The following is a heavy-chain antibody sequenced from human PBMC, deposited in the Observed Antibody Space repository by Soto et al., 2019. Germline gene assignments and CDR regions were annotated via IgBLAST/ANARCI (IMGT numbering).Heavy chain of an antibody. CDR3: ARAYNGIFYYYYYMDV. Sequence: ASVKVSCTASGYTFTSYDINWVRQATGQGLEWMGWMNPNSGNTGYAQKFQGRVTMTRNTSISTAYMELSSLRSEDTAVYYCARAYNGIFYYYYYMDVWGKGTTVTVSS. CDR1: GYTFTSYD. D-gene: IGHD1-1*01. V-gene: IGHV1-8*01. J-gene: IGHJ6*03. CDR2: MNPNSGNT.